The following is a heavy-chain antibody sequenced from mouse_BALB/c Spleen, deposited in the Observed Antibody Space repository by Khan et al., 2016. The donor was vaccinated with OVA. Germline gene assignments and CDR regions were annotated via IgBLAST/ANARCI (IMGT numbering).Heavy chain of an antibody. V-gene: IGHV1S137*01. CDR3: TRPAYDGYYDY. D-gene: IGHD2-3*01. J-gene: IGHJ2*01. CDR2: ISTYSGNT. CDR1: GYTFTDYA. Sequence: QVQLQQPGPELVRPGVSVKISCKGSGYTFTDYAMHWVKQSHAKSLEWIGLISTYSGNTNYTQKFKGKATMTVDKSSSQAYMELTRLTSEDSAISYCTRPAYDGYYDYWGQGTTLTVSS.